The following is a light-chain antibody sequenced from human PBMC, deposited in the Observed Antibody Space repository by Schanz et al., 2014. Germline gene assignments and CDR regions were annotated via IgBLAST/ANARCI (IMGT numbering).Light chain of an antibody. CDR3: SSYAGTNYFVV. Sequence: QSALTQPASVSGSPGQSITISCTGTTSDVGGYNYVSWYQQHPGKAPKLMIFEVTKRPSGVPDRFSGSKSGNTASLTVSGLQAEDEADYYCSSYAGTNYFVVFGGGTKLTVL. V-gene: IGLV2-8*01. J-gene: IGLJ2*01. CDR1: TSDVGGYNY. CDR2: EVT.